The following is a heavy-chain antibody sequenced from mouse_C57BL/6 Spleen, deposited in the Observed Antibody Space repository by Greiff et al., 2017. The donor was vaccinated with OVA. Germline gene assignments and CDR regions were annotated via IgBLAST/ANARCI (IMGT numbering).Heavy chain of an antibody. V-gene: IGHV1-72*01. Sequence: QQSCPASGYTFTSYWMHWVKQRPGRGLEWIGRIDPNSGGTKYNEKFKSKATLTVDKPSSTAYMQLSSLTSEDSAVYYCASGSSYGYYFDYWGQGTTLTVSS. CDR3: ASGSSYGYYFDY. D-gene: IGHD1-1*01. CDR1: GYTFTSYW. J-gene: IGHJ2*01. CDR2: IDPNSGGT.